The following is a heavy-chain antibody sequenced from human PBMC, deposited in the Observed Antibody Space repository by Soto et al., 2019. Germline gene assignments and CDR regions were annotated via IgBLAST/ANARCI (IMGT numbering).Heavy chain of an antibody. J-gene: IGHJ3*02. CDR3: ARDFGNFDAFDI. V-gene: IGHV1-69*13. Sequence: GASVKVSCKAPGGTFSSYAISWVRQAPGQGLEWMGGIIPIFGTANYAQKFQGRVTITADESTSTAYMELSSLRSEDTAVYYCARDFGNFDAFDIWGQGTMVTVSS. D-gene: IGHD1-7*01. CDR2: IIPIFGTA. CDR1: GGTFSSYA.